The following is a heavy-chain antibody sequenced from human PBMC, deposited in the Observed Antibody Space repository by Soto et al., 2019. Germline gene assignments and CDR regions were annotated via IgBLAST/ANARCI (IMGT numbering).Heavy chain of an antibody. D-gene: IGHD4-17*01. V-gene: IGHV3-53*01. CDR3: ARAYGCNPALFDS. Sequence: EVQLVESGGGLIQPGGSLRLSCAASGFTVSSDYMSWVRQAPGKGLEWVSVIYTGGSTYYADSVKGRFTFFTDNSKNTQYHQMNSLRAEDTAVYYCARAYGCNPALFDSWGKGTLVTVSS. CDR2: IYTGGST. J-gene: IGHJ5*01. CDR1: GFTVSSDY.